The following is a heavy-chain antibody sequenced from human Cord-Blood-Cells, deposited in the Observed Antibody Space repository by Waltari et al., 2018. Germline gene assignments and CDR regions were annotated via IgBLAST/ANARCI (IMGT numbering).Heavy chain of an antibody. J-gene: IGHJ3*02. CDR3: ARGGGAFDI. V-gene: IGHV4-59*11. CDR2: IYYSGST. Sequence: QVQLQESGPGLVKPSETLSLTCTVSGGPIRSHYWSWIRQPPGKGLEWIGYIYYSGSTNYNPSLKSRVTISVDTSKNQFSLKLSSVTAADTAVYYCARGGGAFDIWGQGTMVTVSS. CDR1: GGPIRSHY.